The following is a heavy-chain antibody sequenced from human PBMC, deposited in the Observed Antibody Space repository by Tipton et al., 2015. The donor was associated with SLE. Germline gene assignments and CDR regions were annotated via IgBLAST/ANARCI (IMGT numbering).Heavy chain of an antibody. CDR3: ASYSSPWYFDY. CDR1: GGSISSHY. J-gene: IGHJ4*02. Sequence: TLSLTCTVSGGSISSHYWSWIRQPPGKGLEWLGYIYYSGSTNYNPSLKSRVTISVDTSKNQFSLKLSSVTAADTAVYYCASYSSPWYFDYWGQGTLVTVSS. CDR2: IYYSGST. V-gene: IGHV4-59*11. D-gene: IGHD6-13*01.